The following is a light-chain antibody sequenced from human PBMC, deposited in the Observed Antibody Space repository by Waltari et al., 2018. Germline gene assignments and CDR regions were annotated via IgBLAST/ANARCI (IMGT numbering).Light chain of an antibody. CDR1: QSVSSSY. Sequence: EIVLTQSPGTLSLSPGERATLSCRASQSVSSSYLAWYQQKPGQAPRLLSYGASSRATGIPDRFSGSGSGTDFTLTISSLEPEDFAVYYCQQYGSSPGTFGQGTKVEIK. CDR2: GAS. CDR3: QQYGSSPGT. J-gene: IGKJ1*01. V-gene: IGKV3-20*01.